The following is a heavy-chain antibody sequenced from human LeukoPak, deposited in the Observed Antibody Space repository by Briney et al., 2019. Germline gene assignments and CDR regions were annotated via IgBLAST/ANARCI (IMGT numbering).Heavy chain of an antibody. V-gene: IGHV5-51*01. J-gene: IGHJ6*02. CDR2: IYPGDSDT. CDR3: ARDRKIVVVPAASYYYYGMDV. CDR1: GYSFTSYW. Sequence: GESLKISCKGSGYSFTSYWIGWVRQMPGKGLEWMGIIYPGDSDTRYSPSFQGQVTISADKSVSTAYLQWSSLKASDTAMYYCARDRKIVVVPAASYYYYGMDVWGQGTTVTVSS. D-gene: IGHD2-2*01.